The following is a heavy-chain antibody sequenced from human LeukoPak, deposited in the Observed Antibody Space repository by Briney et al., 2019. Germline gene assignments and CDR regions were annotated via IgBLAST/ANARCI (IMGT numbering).Heavy chain of an antibody. CDR3: ARLSGGGYSLDY. CDR2: IYYSGST. Sequence: PSETLSLTCTVSGGSISNYYWSWLRQPPGKGLEWIGYIYYSGSTDYNPSLKSRVTIPVDTSKNQFSLKLNSVTAADTAVYYCARLSGGGYSLDYWGQGTLVTVSS. D-gene: IGHD5-24*01. V-gene: IGHV4-59*08. CDR1: GGSISNYY. J-gene: IGHJ4*02.